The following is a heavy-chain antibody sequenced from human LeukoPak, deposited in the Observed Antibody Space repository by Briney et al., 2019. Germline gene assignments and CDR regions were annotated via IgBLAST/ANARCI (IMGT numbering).Heavy chain of an antibody. V-gene: IGHV1-18*04. CDR2: ISAYNGNT. CDR3: ASSRAGGYFDY. D-gene: IGHD3-16*01. CDR1: GYTLTSYG. J-gene: IGHJ4*02. Sequence: RASVKVSCKASGYTLTSYGISWVRQAPGQGLEWMGWISAYNGNTNYAQKLQGRVTMTTDTSTSTAYMELRSLRSDDTAVYYCASSRAGGYFDYWGQGTLVTVSS.